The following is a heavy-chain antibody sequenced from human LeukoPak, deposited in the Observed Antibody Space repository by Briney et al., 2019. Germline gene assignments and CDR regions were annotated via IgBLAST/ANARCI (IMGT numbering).Heavy chain of an antibody. CDR3: AGVVVPAAMRYYYYYMDV. CDR2: IIPIFGTA. J-gene: IGHJ6*03. CDR1: GGTFSSYA. Sequence: SVKVSCKASGGTFSSYAISWVRRAPGQGLEWMGGIIPIFGTANYAQKFQGRVTITTDESTSTAYMELSSLRSEDTAVYYCAGVVVPAAMRYYYYYMDVWGKGTTVTVSS. V-gene: IGHV1-69*05. D-gene: IGHD2-2*01.